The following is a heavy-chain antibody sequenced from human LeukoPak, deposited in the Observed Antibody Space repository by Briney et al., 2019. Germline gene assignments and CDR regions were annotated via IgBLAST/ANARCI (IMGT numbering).Heavy chain of an antibody. CDR2: IWYDGSNK. Sequence: GGSLRLSCAASGFTFSSYGMHWVRQAPGKGLEWVAFIWYDGSNKYYADSVKGRFTISRDNSKNTLYLQMNSLRAEDTAVYYCARDSFDYWGQGTLVTVSS. CDR3: ARDSFDY. CDR1: GFTFSSYG. V-gene: IGHV3-30*02. J-gene: IGHJ4*02.